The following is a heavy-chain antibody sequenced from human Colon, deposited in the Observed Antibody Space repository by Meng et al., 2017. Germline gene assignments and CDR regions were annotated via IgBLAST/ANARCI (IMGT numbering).Heavy chain of an antibody. V-gene: IGHV3-33*01. CDR1: GFTFSSYG. D-gene: IGHD3-10*01. CDR3: ARELLWFGEQNDAFDI. J-gene: IGHJ3*02. CDR2: IWYDGSNK. Sequence: GESLKTSCAASGFTFSSYGMYWVRQAPGKGLEWVAVIWYDGSNKYYADSVKGRFTISRDNSKNTLYLQMNSLRAEDTAVYYCARELLWFGEQNDAFDIWGQGTMVTVSS.